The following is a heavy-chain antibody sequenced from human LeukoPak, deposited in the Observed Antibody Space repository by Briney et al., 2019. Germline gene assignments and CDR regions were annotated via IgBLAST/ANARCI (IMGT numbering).Heavy chain of an antibody. CDR1: GYTLTELS. D-gene: IGHD2-8*01. V-gene: IGHV1-24*01. CDR2: FDPEDGET. J-gene: IGHJ4*02. CDR3: ARGRDYCTKGVCYMYFDY. Sequence: SVNVSCKVSGYTLTELSMHWVRQAPGTGLEWMGGFDPEDGETIYAQKFPGGVTLTEDPSTHTAYMDLSSLRSEDTAVYYCARGRDYCTKGVCYMYFDYWGQGTLVTVSS.